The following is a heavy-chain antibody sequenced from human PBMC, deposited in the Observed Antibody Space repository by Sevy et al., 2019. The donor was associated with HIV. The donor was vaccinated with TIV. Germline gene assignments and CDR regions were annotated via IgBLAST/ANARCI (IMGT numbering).Heavy chain of an antibody. CDR1: GFTFSSYG. Sequence: GGSLRLSCAASGFTFSSYGMHWVRQAAGKGLEWVAVISYDGSNKYYADSVKGRFTISRDNSKNTLYLQMNSLRAEDTAVYYCAKVEDIVVVPAAFYYYYGMDVWGQGTTVTVSS. CDR3: AKVEDIVVVPAAFYYYYGMDV. V-gene: IGHV3-30*18. CDR2: ISYDGSNK. D-gene: IGHD2-2*01. J-gene: IGHJ6*02.